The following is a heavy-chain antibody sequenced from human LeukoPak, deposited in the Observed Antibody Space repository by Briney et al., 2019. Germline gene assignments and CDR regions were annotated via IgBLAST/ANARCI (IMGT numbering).Heavy chain of an antibody. V-gene: IGHV3-21*01. Sequence: PGGSLRLSCAASGFTFNTHRMHWVRQAPGKGLEWVSSISGTSTYIHYADSVRGRFTISRDNAKNSLYLQMNSLRAEDTAVYYCARDAPGYSAGLFDYWGQGTLVTVSS. CDR3: ARDAPGYSAGLFDY. CDR2: ISGTSTYI. J-gene: IGHJ4*02. D-gene: IGHD2-15*01. CDR1: GFTFNTHR.